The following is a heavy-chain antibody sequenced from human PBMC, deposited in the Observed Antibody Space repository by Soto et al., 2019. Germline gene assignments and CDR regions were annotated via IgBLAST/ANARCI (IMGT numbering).Heavy chain of an antibody. D-gene: IGHD6-19*01. CDR2: IWYDGSNK. CDR1: GFTFSSYG. CDR3: ARVASSGWYDPLDY. V-gene: IGHV3-33*01. J-gene: IGHJ4*02. Sequence: GGSLRLSCAASGFTFSSYGMHWVRQAPGKGLEWVAVIWYDGSNKYYADSVKGRFTISRDNSKNTLYLQMNSLRAEDTAVYYCARVASSGWYDPLDYWGQGTLVTVSS.